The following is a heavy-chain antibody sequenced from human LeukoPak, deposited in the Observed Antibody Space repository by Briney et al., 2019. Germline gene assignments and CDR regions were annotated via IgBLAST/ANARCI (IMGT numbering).Heavy chain of an antibody. D-gene: IGHD6-19*01. CDR2: INPNSGGT. Sequence: ASVKVSCKASGYTFTGYYMHWVRQAPVQGLDWMGRINPNSGGTNYAQKFQGRVTMTRDTSISTAYMELSRLRSDDAAVYYCATTPLPDNSGWYQRPYYYWGQGTLVTVSS. CDR1: GYTFTGYY. V-gene: IGHV1-2*06. J-gene: IGHJ4*02. CDR3: ATTPLPDNSGWYQRPYYY.